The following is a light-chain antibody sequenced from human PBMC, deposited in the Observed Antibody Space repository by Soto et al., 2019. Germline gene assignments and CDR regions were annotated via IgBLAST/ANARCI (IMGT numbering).Light chain of an antibody. CDR3: KSYAGSNTYV. V-gene: IGLV2-8*01. J-gene: IGLJ1*01. CDR2: EVV. Sequence: QSALTQPPSAPGSPGQSVTISGTGTKNDIGVYDFVSWYQHHPGKAPRLIIYEVVQRPSGVPDRFSGSKSGNTASLTVSGLQAADEADYFCKSYAGSNTYVFGSGTKVTVL. CDR1: KNDIGVYDF.